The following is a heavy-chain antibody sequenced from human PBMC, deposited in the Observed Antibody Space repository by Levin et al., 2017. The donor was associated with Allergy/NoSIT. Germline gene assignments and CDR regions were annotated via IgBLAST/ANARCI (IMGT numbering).Heavy chain of an antibody. Sequence: GGSLRLSCAASGFTFSSYWMTWVRQAPGKGLEWVANIEQDGTERYYVDSVKSRFTISRDNAKKLLYLQMDSLRAEDTAVYYCARDQEYYDASGSSLQYYYYYYMDVWGKGTTVTVSS. CDR3: ARDQEYYDASGSSLQYYYYYYMDV. V-gene: IGHV3-7*01. J-gene: IGHJ6*03. CDR1: GFTFSSYW. D-gene: IGHD3-10*01. CDR2: IEQDGTER.